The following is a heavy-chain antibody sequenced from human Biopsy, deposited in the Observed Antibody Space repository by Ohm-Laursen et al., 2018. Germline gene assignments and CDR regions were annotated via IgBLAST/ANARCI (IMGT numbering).Heavy chain of an antibody. CDR1: GGSISSGGSY. CDR3: ARGDYFDSNGYFWFDP. CDR2: IFNSANT. V-gene: IGHV4-31*01. D-gene: IGHD3-22*01. J-gene: IGHJ5*02. Sequence: SDTLSLTCTVSGGSISSGGSYWSWIRQRPGKGLERIGYIFNSANTYYNPSLKNLINISGDTSKNQFSLKLNSVTAADTAVYYCARGDYFDSNGYFWFDPWGQGTLVTVSS.